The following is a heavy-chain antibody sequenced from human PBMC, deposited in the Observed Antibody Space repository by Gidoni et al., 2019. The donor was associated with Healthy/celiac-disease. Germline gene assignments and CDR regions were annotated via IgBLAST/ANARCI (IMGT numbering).Heavy chain of an antibody. D-gene: IGHD4-4*01. CDR3: TRHPPYSNPPGYGMDV. J-gene: IGHJ6*02. CDR2: IRSKANSYAT. V-gene: IGHV3-73*01. Sequence: EVQLVESGGGLVQPGGSLTLSCAASGFPFSGSAMHWVRQASGKGLEWVGRIRSKANSYATAYTASVKGRFTISRDDSKNTAYLQMNSLKTEDTAVYYCTRHPPYSNPPGYGMDVWGQGTTVTVSS. CDR1: GFPFSGSA.